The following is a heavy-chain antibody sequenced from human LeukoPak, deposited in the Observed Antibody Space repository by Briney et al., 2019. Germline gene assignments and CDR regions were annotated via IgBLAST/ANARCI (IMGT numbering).Heavy chain of an antibody. V-gene: IGHV4-34*01. D-gene: IGHD1-1*01. CDR3: ARDRDLENFDY. Sequence: SETLSLTCAVYGGSFNGYYWSWIRQPPGKGLEWVGSIHRTGSTYYNPSLKSRVTISVDTSKNQFSLSVRSVTAADSAVYCARDRDLENFDYWGQGTQVTISS. CDR2: IHRTGST. CDR1: GGSFNGYY. J-gene: IGHJ4*02.